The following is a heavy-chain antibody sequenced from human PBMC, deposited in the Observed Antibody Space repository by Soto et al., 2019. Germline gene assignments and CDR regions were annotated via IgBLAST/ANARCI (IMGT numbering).Heavy chain of an antibody. V-gene: IGHV5-51*01. CDR2: IYPGDSDT. D-gene: IGHD6-19*01. CDR3: ARHDRGCSGWYCDAFDI. Sequence: PGESLKISCKGSGYSFSNYWIGWVRQMPGKGLEWMGIIYPGDSDTRYSPSFQGQVTISADKSISTAYLQWSSLKASDTAMYYCARHDRGCSGWYCDAFDIWGQGTMVIVSS. CDR1: GYSFSNYW. J-gene: IGHJ3*02.